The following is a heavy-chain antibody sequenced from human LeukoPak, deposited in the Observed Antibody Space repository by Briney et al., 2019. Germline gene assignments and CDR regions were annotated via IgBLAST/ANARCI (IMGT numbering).Heavy chain of an antibody. Sequence: SETLSLTCAVYGGSSSGYYWSWIRQPPGKGLEWIGEISHSGGTNNNPSLKGRVAISLDISENQFSLSLRSVTAADTAVYYCARRVPRTSKGFFAFDIWGQGTMVIVSS. CDR1: GGSSSGYY. CDR3: ARRVPRTSKGFFAFDI. V-gene: IGHV4-34*01. CDR2: ISHSGGT. D-gene: IGHD2-15*01. J-gene: IGHJ3*02.